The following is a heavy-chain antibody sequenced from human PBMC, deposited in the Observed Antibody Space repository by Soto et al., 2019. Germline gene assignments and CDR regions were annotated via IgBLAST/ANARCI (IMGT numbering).Heavy chain of an antibody. V-gene: IGHV3-15*01. Sequence: PGGSLRLSCAASGFTFSNAWMSWVRQAPGKGLEWVGRIKSKTDGGTTDYAAPVKGRFTISRDDSKNTLYLQMNSLKTEDTAVYYCTTADFDDSSGYYMWDYYYYGMDVWGQGTTVTVSS. CDR2: IKSKTDGGTT. D-gene: IGHD3-22*01. J-gene: IGHJ6*02. CDR3: TTADFDDSSGYYMWDYYYYGMDV. CDR1: GFTFSNAW.